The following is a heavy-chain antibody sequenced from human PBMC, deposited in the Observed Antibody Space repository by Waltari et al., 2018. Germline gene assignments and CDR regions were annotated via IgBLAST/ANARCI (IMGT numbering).Heavy chain of an antibody. Sequence: EVQLVESGGGLVQPGRSLRLSCAASGFTFDDYAMHWVRPAPGKGLECVSGISWNSVSIGYADSVKGRFTISRDNAKNSLYLQMNSLRAEDTALYYCAKDIQYSSSWPTHAFDIWGQGTMVTVSS. CDR3: AKDIQYSSSWPTHAFDI. CDR2: ISWNSVSI. CDR1: GFTFDDYA. V-gene: IGHV3-9*01. D-gene: IGHD6-13*01. J-gene: IGHJ3*02.